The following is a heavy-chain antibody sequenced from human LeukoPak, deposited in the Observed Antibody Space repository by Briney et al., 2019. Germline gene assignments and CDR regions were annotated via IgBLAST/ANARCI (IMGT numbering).Heavy chain of an antibody. V-gene: IGHV3-9*01. CDR3: AKVGGYSGIEYYFDY. CDR1: GFTFDDYA. Sequence: PGRSLRLSCAASGFTFDDYAMHWVRQAPGKGLEWVSGISWNSGSIGYADSVKGRFTISRDNAKNSLYLQMNSLRAEDTALYYCAKVGGYSGIEYYFDYWGQGTLVTVSS. D-gene: IGHD1-26*01. J-gene: IGHJ4*02. CDR2: ISWNSGSI.